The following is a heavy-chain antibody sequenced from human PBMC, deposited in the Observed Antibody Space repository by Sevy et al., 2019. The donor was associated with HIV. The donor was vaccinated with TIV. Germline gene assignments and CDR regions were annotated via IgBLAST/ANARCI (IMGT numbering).Heavy chain of an antibody. D-gene: IGHD5-12*01. CDR3: AKDPGLYSPVH. CDR2: LSGSGGST. V-gene: IGHV3-23*01. Sequence: GGSLRLSCAASGFTFSTYTMSWVRQAPGKGLEWVSGLSGSGGSTYYADSVKGRFTISRDNSKNTLYLQMNSLRAEDTAVYYCAKDPGLYSPVHWGQGTLVTVSS. CDR1: GFTFSTYT. J-gene: IGHJ4*02.